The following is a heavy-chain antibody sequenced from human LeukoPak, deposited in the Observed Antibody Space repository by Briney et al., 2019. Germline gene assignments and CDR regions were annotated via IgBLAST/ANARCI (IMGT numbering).Heavy chain of an antibody. J-gene: IGHJ4*02. CDR3: ASEFPSTTASYYLAY. CDR1: GFTCSSHG. D-gene: IGHD1-1*01. CDR2: IKQDGNEK. V-gene: IGHV3-7*01. Sequence: PGGSLRLSCAASGFTCSSHGTSWVRHAPGKGLEWVANIKQDGNEKYYVDSVKGRFTISRDNAKNSLYLQMNSLRAEDTAVYYFASEFPSTTASYYLAYWGQAT.